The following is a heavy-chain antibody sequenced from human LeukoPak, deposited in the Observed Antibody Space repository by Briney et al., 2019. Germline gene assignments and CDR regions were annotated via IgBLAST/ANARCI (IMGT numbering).Heavy chain of an antibody. CDR1: GFTFSSYA. J-gene: IGHJ4*02. V-gene: IGHV3-33*01. Sequence: GRSLRLSCAASGFTFSSYAMHCVRQAPGKGLEWVAVIWYDGSNKYYADSVKGRFTISRDHSKNTLYLQMKSLRAEDTAVYYCARELEIAVSGTLGYWGQGTLVTVSS. CDR2: IWYDGSNK. D-gene: IGHD6-19*01. CDR3: ARELEIAVSGTLGY.